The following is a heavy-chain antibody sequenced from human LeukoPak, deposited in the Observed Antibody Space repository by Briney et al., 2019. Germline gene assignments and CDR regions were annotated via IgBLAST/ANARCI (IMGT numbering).Heavy chain of an antibody. V-gene: IGHV1-69*04. CDR2: IIPILGIA. CDR1: GGTFSSYT. J-gene: IGHJ6*03. CDR3: ARDKNYDILTGYYGIMDV. Sequence: SVKVSCKASGGTFSSYTISWVRQAPGQGLEWMGRIIPILGIANYAQKFQGRVTITADKSTSTACMELSSLRSEDTAVYYCARDKNYDILTGYYGIMDVWGKGTTVTVSS. D-gene: IGHD3-9*01.